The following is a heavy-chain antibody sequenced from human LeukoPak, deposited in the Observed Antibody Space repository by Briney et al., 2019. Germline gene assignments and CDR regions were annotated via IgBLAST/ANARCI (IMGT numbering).Heavy chain of an antibody. CDR2: ISGYNGNT. D-gene: IGHD1-7*01. J-gene: IGHJ5*02. CDR1: GYSFSSCS. Sequence: ASVKVSCKASGYSFSSCSISWVRQAPGQGLEWMGGISGYNGNTNYAQKFQGRVTLTTETSTSTAYMELRSLRSDDTAIYYCARGLNWNYDLGWVAPWGQGTLVAVSS. V-gene: IGHV1-18*01. CDR3: ARGLNWNYDLGWVAP.